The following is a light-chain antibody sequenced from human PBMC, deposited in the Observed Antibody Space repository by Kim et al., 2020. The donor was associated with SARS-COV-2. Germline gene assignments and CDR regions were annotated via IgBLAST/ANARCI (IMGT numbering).Light chain of an antibody. V-gene: IGKV2-28*01. CDR2: FGS. CDR3: MQALLGRT. J-gene: IGKJ1*01. Sequence: ESASISCRSSESLLHSSGYDYLDWYVQKPGQSPPLLIYFGSNRASGVPDRFSGSGSGTDFTLKISRVEADDVGVYYCMQALLGRTFGQGTKVDIK. CDR1: ESLLHSSGYDY.